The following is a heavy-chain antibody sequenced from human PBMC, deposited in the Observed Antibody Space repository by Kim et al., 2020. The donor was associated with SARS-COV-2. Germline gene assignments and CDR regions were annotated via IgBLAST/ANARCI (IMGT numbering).Heavy chain of an antibody. CDR1: GYTFTNYA. D-gene: IGHD3-16*02. CDR3: ARVIWEGYRYTDS. V-gene: IGHV7-4-1*02. CDR2: INTDTGNP. J-gene: IGHJ4*02. Sequence: ASVKVSCKASGYTFTNYAISCVRQAPGKGLEWMGWINTDTGNPTYAQAFTGRFVFSVDTSVSTTYLQISSLKAEDTALYYCARVIWEGYRYTDSWGQGTL.